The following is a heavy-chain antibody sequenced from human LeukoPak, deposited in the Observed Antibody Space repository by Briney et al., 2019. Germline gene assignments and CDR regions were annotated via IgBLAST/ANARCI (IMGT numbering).Heavy chain of an antibody. CDR3: ARLEYDSSGYYFYDY. CDR2: IIPIFGTA. D-gene: IGHD3-22*01. CDR1: GGTFSSYA. J-gene: IGHJ4*02. V-gene: IGHV1-69*05. Sequence: SVKVSCKASGGTFSSYAISWVRQAPGQGLEWMGGIIPIFGTANYAQKFQGRVTITTDESTSTAYMELSSLRSEDTAVYYCARLEYDSSGYYFYDYWAREPWSPSPQ.